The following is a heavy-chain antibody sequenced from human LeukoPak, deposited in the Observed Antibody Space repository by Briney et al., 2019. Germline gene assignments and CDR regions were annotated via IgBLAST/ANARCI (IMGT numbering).Heavy chain of an antibody. CDR1: GYTFTTYG. Sequence: ASVKVSCKASGYTFTTYGIHWVRQAPGQRLEWMGWLHTGNGNTRYSQRFQGRVTISRDTSATTAYMELSSLSSEDTAVYYCARDPDYSNEFDYWGQGTLVTVSS. V-gene: IGHV1-3*04. D-gene: IGHD4-11*01. CDR2: LHTGNGNT. J-gene: IGHJ4*02. CDR3: ARDPDYSNEFDY.